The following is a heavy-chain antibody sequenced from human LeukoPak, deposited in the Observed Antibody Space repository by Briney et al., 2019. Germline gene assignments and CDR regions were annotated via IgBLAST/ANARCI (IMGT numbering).Heavy chain of an antibody. CDR2: IHYSGNT. Sequence: SETLSLTCTVSGDSVRTNNYYWSWIRQPPGEGLEWIGYIHYSGNTNYNTSLKSRVTISVDTSKSQFSLKLSSVTAADTAVYYCARLTRRSGSYFENWGQGTLVTVSS. V-gene: IGHV4-61*01. CDR1: GDSVRTNNYY. CDR3: ARLTRRSGSYFEN. J-gene: IGHJ4*02. D-gene: IGHD1-1*01.